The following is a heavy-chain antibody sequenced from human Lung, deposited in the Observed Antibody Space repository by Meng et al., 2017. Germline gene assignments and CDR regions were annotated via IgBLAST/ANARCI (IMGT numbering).Heavy chain of an antibody. J-gene: IGHJ4*02. D-gene: IGHD6-19*01. CDR3: ARDLAAVAGFDY. CDR2: INPSGGST. V-gene: IGHV1-46*01. CDR1: GYTFTSYY. Sequence: ASVKVSCKASGYTFTSYYMHWVRQAPGQGLEWMGIINPSGGSTSYAQKFQGRVTMTRDTSTRTVYMELSSLRSEDTAVYYCARDLAAVAGFDYWGQGTLVTVSS.